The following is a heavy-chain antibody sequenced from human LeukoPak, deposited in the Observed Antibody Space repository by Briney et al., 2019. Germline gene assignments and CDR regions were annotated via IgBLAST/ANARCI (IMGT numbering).Heavy chain of an antibody. J-gene: IGHJ4*02. D-gene: IGHD3-16*01. CDR2: IYYSGGS. CDR3: ARQGDYSDSSAYLPLDY. V-gene: IGHV4-39*01. CDR1: GGSISSSSYY. Sequence: SETLSLTCTVSGGSISSSSYYWGWVRQPPGKGLEWIGNIYYSGGSYSSPSLESRVTISSDTSKNQFSVKLTSVTAADTAVYYCARQGDYSDSSAYLPLDYWGQGNLVTVSS.